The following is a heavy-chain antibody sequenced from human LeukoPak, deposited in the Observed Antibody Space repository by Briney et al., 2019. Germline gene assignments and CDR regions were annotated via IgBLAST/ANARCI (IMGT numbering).Heavy chain of an antibody. CDR2: IKQDGSEK. D-gene: IGHD5-24*01. Sequence: GGSLRLSCAASGFTFSSYWMSWVRQAPGKGLEWVANIKQDGSEKYYVDSLKGRFTISRDNAKNSLYLQMNSLRAEDAAVYYCARERDGYNYGYYFDYWGQGTLVTVSS. J-gene: IGHJ4*02. CDR3: ARERDGYNYGYYFDY. V-gene: IGHV3-7*01. CDR1: GFTFSSYW.